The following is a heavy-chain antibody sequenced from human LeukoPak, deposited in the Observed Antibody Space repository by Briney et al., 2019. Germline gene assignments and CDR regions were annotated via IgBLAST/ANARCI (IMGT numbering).Heavy chain of an antibody. CDR2: VYTSGNA. V-gene: IGHV4-4*07. D-gene: IGHD2-21*01. J-gene: IGHJ4*02. Sequence: PSETLSLTCSDSGGSISSYYWNWVRQSAGKGLEWIGRVYTSGNANYNPSLKSRVTMSVGTSNNHFSLTLRSVTAADAAVYYCTRAEYCGGDCYRDYWGQGTLVIVSS. CDR1: GGSISSYY. CDR3: TRAEYCGGDCYRDY.